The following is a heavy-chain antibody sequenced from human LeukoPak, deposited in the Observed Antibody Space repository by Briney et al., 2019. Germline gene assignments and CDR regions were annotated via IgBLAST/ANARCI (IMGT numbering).Heavy chain of an antibody. Sequence: GRSLRLSCAASGFTFSSYGMHWVRQAAGKGLEWVAVISYDGSNKYYADSVKGRFTISRDNSKNTLYLKMNSLRAEDTAVYYCAKDPRLQKLSLAGLAGYWGQGTLVTVSS. CDR1: GFTFSSYG. D-gene: IGHD3-16*01. CDR2: ISYDGSNK. V-gene: IGHV3-30*18. J-gene: IGHJ4*02. CDR3: AKDPRLQKLSLAGLAGY.